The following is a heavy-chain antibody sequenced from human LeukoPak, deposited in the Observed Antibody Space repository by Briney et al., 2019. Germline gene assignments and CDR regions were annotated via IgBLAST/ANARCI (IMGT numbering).Heavy chain of an antibody. J-gene: IGHJ4*02. V-gene: IGHV3-66*01. CDR1: GFTVSSNY. CDR3: ARIYDILTGEDY. D-gene: IGHD3-9*01. Sequence: GGSLRLSCAASGFTVSSNYMSWVRQAPGKGLEWVSVIYSGGSTYYADSVKGRFTISRDNSKNTLYLQMNSLRAEDTAVYYCARIYDILTGEDYWGQGTLVTVSS. CDR2: IYSGGST.